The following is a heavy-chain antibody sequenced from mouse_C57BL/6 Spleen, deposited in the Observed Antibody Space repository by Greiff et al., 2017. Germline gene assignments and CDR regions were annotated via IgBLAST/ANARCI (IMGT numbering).Heavy chain of an antibody. CDR3: AWDDYAMDY. D-gene: IGHD4-1*01. J-gene: IGHJ4*01. V-gene: IGHV5-4*03. CDR1: GFTFSSYA. Sequence: DVMLVESGGGLVKPGGSLKLSCAASGFTFSSYAMSWVRQTPEKRLEWVATISDGGSYTYYPDNVKGRFTISRDNAKNNLYLQMSHLKSEDTAMYYCAWDDYAMDYWGQGTSVTVSS. CDR2: ISDGGSYT.